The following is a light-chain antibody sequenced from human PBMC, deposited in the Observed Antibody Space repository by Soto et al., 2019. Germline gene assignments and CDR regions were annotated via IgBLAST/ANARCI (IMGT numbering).Light chain of an antibody. Sequence: QAVVTQPPSVSGAPGQRVTISCTGSSSNIGAGYDVHWYQQLPGTAPKLLIYGNSNRPSGVPDRFSGSKSGTSASLAITGLQAEDEADYYCQSYDSSLSPLWVFGGGTQLTVL. CDR1: SSNIGAGYD. V-gene: IGLV1-40*01. J-gene: IGLJ3*02. CDR3: QSYDSSLSPLWV. CDR2: GNS.